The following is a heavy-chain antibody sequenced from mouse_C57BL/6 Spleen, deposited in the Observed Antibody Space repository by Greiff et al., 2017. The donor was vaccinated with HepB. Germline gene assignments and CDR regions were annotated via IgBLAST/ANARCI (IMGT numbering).Heavy chain of an antibody. J-gene: IGHJ3*01. CDR3: ARAIRRGGGFAY. Sequence: EVKLMESGGGLVKPGGSLKLSCAASGFTFSDYGMHWVRQAPEKGLEWVAYISSGSSTIYYADTVKGRFTLSRDNAKNTLFLQMTSLRSEDTAMYYCARAIRRGGGFAYWGQGTLVTVSA. V-gene: IGHV5-17*01. D-gene: IGHD2-12*01. CDR2: ISSGSSTI. CDR1: GFTFSDYG.